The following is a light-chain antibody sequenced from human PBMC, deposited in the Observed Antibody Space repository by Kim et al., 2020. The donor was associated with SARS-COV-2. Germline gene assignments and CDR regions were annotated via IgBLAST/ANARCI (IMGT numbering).Light chain of an antibody. V-gene: IGKV3-20*01. CDR2: GAS. J-gene: IGKJ3*01. CDR1: QSVSSSH. Sequence: EIVLRQSPGTLSLSPGERATISCRASQSVSSSHLAWYQQKPGQAPRLLLSGASSRATGIPDRFSGSGSGTDFTLTISRLEPEDFAVYYCQQFGSSFTFGQGTKVDNK. CDR3: QQFGSSFT.